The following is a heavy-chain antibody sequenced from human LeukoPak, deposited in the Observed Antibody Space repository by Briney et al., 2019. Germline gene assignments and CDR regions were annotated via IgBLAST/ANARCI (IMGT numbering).Heavy chain of an antibody. CDR1: GYSFTGYY. D-gene: IGHD1-26*01. Sequence: ASVKVSCKASGYSFTGYYIHWVRQAPGQGLEWMGWINPNSGGTNYAQKFQGRVTMTRDTSISTAYMELSRLTSDDTAVYYCARGREVLSRVGDTDYWGQGALVTVSS. CDR3: ARGREVLSRVGDTDY. CDR2: INPNSGGT. J-gene: IGHJ4*02. V-gene: IGHV1-2*02.